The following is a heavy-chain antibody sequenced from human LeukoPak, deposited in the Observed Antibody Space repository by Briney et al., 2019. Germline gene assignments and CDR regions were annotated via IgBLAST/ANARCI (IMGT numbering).Heavy chain of an antibody. CDR3: ARGGSSGWLNWFDP. J-gene: IGHJ5*02. V-gene: IGHV4-59*01. CDR2: IYYSGST. D-gene: IGHD6-19*01. CDR1: GRSISSYY. Sequence: PSETLSLTCTVSGRSISSYYWSWVRHPPGKGLEWIGYIYYSGSTNYNPSLKSRVTISVDTSKNQFSLKLSSVTAADTAVYYCARGGSSGWLNWFDPWGQGTLVTVSS.